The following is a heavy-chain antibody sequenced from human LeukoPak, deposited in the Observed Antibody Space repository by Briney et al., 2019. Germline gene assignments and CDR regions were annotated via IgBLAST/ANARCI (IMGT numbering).Heavy chain of an antibody. D-gene: IGHD4-23*01. CDR2: IYYSGST. V-gene: IGHV4-59*01. J-gene: IGHJ6*03. Sequence: SETLSLTCTVSGGSISSYYWSWIRQPPGKGLEWIGYIYYSGSTNYNPSLKSRVTISVDTSKNQFSLKLSSVTAADTAVYYCARGPTVVTQYYYYYYMDVWGKGTTVTVSS. CDR3: ARGPTVVTQYYYYYYMDV. CDR1: GGSISSYY.